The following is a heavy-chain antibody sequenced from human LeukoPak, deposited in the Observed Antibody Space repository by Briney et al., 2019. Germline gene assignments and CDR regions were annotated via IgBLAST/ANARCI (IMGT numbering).Heavy chain of an antibody. D-gene: IGHD3-10*01. CDR1: GYTFTSYA. V-gene: IGHV7-4-1*02. Sequence: GASVKVSCKASGYTFTSYAMNWVRQAPGQGLEWMGWINTNTGNPTYAQGFTGRFVFSLDTSVSTAYLQISSLKAEDTAVYYCARDSRTVLLWFGEPKRTTAEYFQHWGQGTLVTVSS. J-gene: IGHJ1*01. CDR2: INTNTGNP. CDR3: ARDSRTVLLWFGEPKRTTAEYFQH.